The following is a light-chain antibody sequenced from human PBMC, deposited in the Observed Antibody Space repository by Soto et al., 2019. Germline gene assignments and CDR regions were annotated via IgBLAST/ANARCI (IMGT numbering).Light chain of an antibody. Sequence: QSVLPQPPSASGTPGQSVTFSCSGSSSNIGSNYVYWYQQLPGTAPKVLIYSNNQRPSGVPDRFAGSKSGTSASLAISGLRSEDEADYYCATWDDRLSGPVFGGGTKLTVL. CDR1: SSNIGSNY. J-gene: IGLJ2*01. V-gene: IGLV1-47*02. CDR2: SNN. CDR3: ATWDDRLSGPV.